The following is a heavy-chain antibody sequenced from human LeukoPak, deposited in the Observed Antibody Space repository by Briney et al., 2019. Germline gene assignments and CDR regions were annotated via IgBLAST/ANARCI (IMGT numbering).Heavy chain of an antibody. D-gene: IGHD5-24*01. CDR1: GGSISSYY. CDR3: ARVLMAGADAFDI. V-gene: IGHV4-59*01. CDR2: IYYSGST. Sequence: PSETLSLTCTVSGGSISSYYWSWTRQPPGKGLEWIGYIYYSGSTNYNPSLKSRVTISVDTSKNQFSLKLSSVTAADTAVYYCARVLMAGADAFDIWGQGTMVTVSS. J-gene: IGHJ3*02.